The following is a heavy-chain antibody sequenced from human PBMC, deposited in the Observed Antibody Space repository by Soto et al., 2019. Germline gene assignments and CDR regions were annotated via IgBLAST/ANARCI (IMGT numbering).Heavy chain of an antibody. V-gene: IGHV3-30-3*01. CDR3: ARDSQVVIAPSYYYGMEV. CDR1: GFTFSSYA. CDR2: ISYDGSNK. D-gene: IGHD3-22*01. J-gene: IGHJ6*02. Sequence: PGGSLRLSCAASGFTFSSYAMHCVRQAPGKGLEWVAVISYDGSNKYYADSVKGRFTIARGNSKNTLYLQMNRLRAEETAVYYGARDSQVVIAPSYYYGMEVWGQGTTVTVSS.